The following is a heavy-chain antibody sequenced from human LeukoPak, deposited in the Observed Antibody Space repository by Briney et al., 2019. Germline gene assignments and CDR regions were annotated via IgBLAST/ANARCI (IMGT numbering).Heavy chain of an antibody. J-gene: IGHJ4*02. D-gene: IGHD5-24*01. CDR3: ARADEMATSRRSDY. CDR2: IYYSGST. V-gene: IGHV4-30-4*01. Sequence: PSETLSLTCTVSGGSISSGDYYWSWIRQPPGKGLEWIGYIYYSGSTYYNPSLKSRVTISVDTSKNQFSLKLSSVTAADTVVYYCARADEMATSRRSDYWGQGTLVTVSS. CDR1: GGSISSGDYY.